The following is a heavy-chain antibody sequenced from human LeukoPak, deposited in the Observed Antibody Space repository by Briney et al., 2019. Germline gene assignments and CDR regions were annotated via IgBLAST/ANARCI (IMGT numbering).Heavy chain of an antibody. V-gene: IGHV1-24*01. J-gene: IGHJ4*02. Sequence: ASVKVSCKVSGYTLTELSMHWVRQAPGKGLEWMGGFDPEDGETIYAQKFQGRVTMTEDTSTDTAYMELSSLRSEDTAVYYCAIIAAGRTSGGYWGQGTLVTVSS. CDR2: FDPEDGET. D-gene: IGHD6-13*01. CDR1: GYTLTELS. CDR3: AIIAAGRTSGGY.